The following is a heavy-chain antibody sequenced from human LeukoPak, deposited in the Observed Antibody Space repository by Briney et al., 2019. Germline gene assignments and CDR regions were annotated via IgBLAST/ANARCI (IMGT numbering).Heavy chain of an antibody. Sequence: GGSLRLSCEASGINFISHTMNWVRQAPGKGLEWVSSISSAGSYIYYADSVKGRFTISRDNAKNSLFLQMNSLRAGDTAVYYCAREIVGATNNWFGPWGQGTLVIVSS. CDR1: GINFISHT. J-gene: IGHJ5*02. CDR2: ISSAGSYI. D-gene: IGHD1-26*01. CDR3: AREIVGATNNWFGP. V-gene: IGHV3-21*06.